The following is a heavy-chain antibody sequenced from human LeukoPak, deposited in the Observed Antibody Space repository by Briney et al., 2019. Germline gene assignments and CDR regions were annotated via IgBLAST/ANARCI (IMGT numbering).Heavy chain of an antibody. V-gene: IGHV4-59*01. CDR3: ARDLIDYYYGMDV. D-gene: IGHD3-22*01. CDR1: GGSISSYY. CDR2: IYYSGST. Sequence: SETLSLTCTVSGGSISSYYWSWIRQPPGKGLEWIGYIYYSGSTNHNPSLKSRVTISVDTSKNQFSLKLSSVTAADTAVYYCARDLIDYYYGMDVWGQGTTVTVSS. J-gene: IGHJ6*02.